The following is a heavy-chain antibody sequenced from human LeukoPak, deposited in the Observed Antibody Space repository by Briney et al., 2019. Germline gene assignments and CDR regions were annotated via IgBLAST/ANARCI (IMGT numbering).Heavy chain of an antibody. CDR2: ISGSGGST. Sequence: GRSLRLSCAASGFTFDDYAMSWVRQAPGKGLEWVSAISGSGGSTYYADSVKGRFTISRDNSKNTLYLQMNSLRAEDTAVYYCAKIGDGDDAFDIWGQGTMVTVSS. CDR3: AKIGDGDDAFDI. J-gene: IGHJ3*02. CDR1: GFTFDDYA. D-gene: IGHD3-10*01. V-gene: IGHV3-23*01.